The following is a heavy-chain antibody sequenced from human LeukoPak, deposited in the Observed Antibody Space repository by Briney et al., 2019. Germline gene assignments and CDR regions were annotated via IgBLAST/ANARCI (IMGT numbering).Heavy chain of an antibody. Sequence: HPGGSLRLSCAASGFTFSGYEMNWVRQTPGKGLEWVSYISSSGSTIYYADSVKGRFTISRDNAKNSLYLQMNSLRVEDTAVYSCASGGPWNPNAFDIWGQGTMVTVSS. J-gene: IGHJ3*02. D-gene: IGHD1-1*01. V-gene: IGHV3-48*03. CDR3: ASGGPWNPNAFDI. CDR2: ISSSGSTI. CDR1: GFTFSGYE.